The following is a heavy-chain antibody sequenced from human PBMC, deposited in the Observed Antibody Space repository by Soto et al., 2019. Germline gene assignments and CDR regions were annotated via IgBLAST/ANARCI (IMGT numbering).Heavy chain of an antibody. D-gene: IGHD3-22*01. V-gene: IGHV4-59*01. J-gene: IGHJ6*02. CDR3: ARDIRDYYDSSGYSEVSYYYGMDV. CDR1: GGSISSYY. Sequence: SETLSLTCTVSGGSISSYYWSWIRQPPGKGLEWIGYIYYSGSTNYNPSLKSRVTISVDTSKNQFSLKLSSVTAADTAVYYCARDIRDYYDSSGYSEVSYYYGMDVWGQGTTVTVSS. CDR2: IYYSGST.